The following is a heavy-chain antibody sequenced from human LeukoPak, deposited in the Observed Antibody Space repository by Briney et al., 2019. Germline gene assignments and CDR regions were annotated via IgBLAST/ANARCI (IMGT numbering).Heavy chain of an antibody. J-gene: IGHJ4*02. CDR1: GGSISSTNW. CDR3: AREGGPYRPLDY. V-gene: IGHV4-4*02. CDR2: VHLGGST. Sequence: SETLSLTCGVSGGSISSTNWWTWVRQPPGKGLEWIGEVHLGGSTNYNPSPESRVTISVDKSENHISLKLTSVTAVDTAVYYCAREGGPYRPLDYSGQGTLVTVSS.